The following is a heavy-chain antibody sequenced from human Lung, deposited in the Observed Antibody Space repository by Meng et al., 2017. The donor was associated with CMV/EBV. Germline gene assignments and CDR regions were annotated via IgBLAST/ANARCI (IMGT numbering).Heavy chain of an antibody. CDR3: AREYCSATSCYLVASGGMDV. D-gene: IGHD2-2*01. CDR1: GGFISSSSW. V-gene: IGHV4-4*01. Sequence: GSLRLXCAVSGGFISSSSWWSWVRQPPGKGLEWIGEIHHSGRTKYNPSLKSRVIISVDKSKNQFTLNLSSVTAADTAVYFCAREYCSATSCYLVASGGMDVWGQGTTVXVSS. CDR2: IHHSGRT. J-gene: IGHJ6*02.